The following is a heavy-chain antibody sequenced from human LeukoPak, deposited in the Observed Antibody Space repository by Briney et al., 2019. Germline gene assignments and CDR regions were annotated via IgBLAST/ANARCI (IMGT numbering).Heavy chain of an antibody. CDR2: IRYDGSNK. CDR1: GFTFSSYG. D-gene: IGHD3-10*01. J-gene: IGHJ3*02. CDR3: AKVVYGSGILFYRGAFDI. Sequence: PGGSLRLSCAASGFTFSSYGMHWVRQAPGKGLEWVAFIRYDGSNKYYADSVKGRFTISRDNSKNTLYLQMNSLRAEDTAVYYCAKVVYGSGILFYRGAFDIWGQGTMVTVSS. V-gene: IGHV3-30*02.